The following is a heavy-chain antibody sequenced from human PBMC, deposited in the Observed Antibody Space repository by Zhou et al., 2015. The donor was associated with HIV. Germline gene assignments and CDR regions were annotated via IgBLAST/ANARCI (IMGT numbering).Heavy chain of an antibody. CDR3: ARGDPILPNHFWSGYYLS. J-gene: IGHJ5*02. CDR1: GFTFDEYA. V-gene: IGHV3-30*03. D-gene: IGHD3-3*02. Sequence: QLVESGGGLVQPGRSLRLSCAASGFTFDEYAVHWVRQVPGKGLEWVAVMSFDGSQKYHAESVKGRFTISRDWSKNTLYLQMNRLRVEDTAVYYCARGDPILPNHFWSGYYLSWGQGTLVTVSS. CDR2: MSFDGSQK.